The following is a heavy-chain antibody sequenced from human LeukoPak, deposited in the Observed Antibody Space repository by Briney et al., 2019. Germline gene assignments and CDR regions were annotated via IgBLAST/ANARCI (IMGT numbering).Heavy chain of an antibody. CDR2: ISGSGGST. V-gene: IGHV3-23*01. D-gene: IGHD2-8*01. CDR3: AKDTCTNGVCYTRGYYYYMDV. CDR1: GFTFSSYA. J-gene: IGHJ6*03. Sequence: GGSLRLSCAASGFTFSSYAMSWVRQAPGKGLEWVSAISGSGGSTYYADSVKGRFTISRDNSKNTLYLQMNSLRAEDTAVYYCAKDTCTNGVCYTRGYYYYMDVWGKGTTVTVSS.